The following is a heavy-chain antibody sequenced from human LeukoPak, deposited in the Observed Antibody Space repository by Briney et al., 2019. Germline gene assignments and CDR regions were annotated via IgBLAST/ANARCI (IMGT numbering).Heavy chain of an antibody. Sequence: GGSLRLSCAASGFAFNTYTMNWFRQAPGKGLEWISYIDTSSDIIYYADSVMGRFTISRDNAKNSLYLQMNSLRGDDAAVCYCARDFADYGDFDYWGQGTLVTVSS. CDR2: IDTSSDII. CDR3: ARDFADYGDFDY. J-gene: IGHJ4*02. CDR1: GFAFNTYT. V-gene: IGHV3-48*01. D-gene: IGHD4-17*01.